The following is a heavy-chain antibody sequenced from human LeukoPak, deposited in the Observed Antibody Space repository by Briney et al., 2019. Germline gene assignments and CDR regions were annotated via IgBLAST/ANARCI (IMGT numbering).Heavy chain of an antibody. CDR1: AVSISDYY. J-gene: IGHJ3*02. Sequence: SETLSLTCTVSAVSISDYYWSWIRQTPGKGLEWIGYIHNSGNTNYNPSLKSRVTISVDTSKNQFSLQLSSVTAADAAVYYCARHDPIVGTPDAFDIWGQGILVTVSS. V-gene: IGHV4-59*01. D-gene: IGHD1-26*01. CDR2: IHNSGNT. CDR3: ARHDPIVGTPDAFDI.